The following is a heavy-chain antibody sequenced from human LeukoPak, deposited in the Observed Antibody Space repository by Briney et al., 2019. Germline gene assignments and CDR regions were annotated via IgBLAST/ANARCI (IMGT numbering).Heavy chain of an antibody. D-gene: IGHD2-15*01. CDR3: ASDRIEVDAFDI. CDR1: GGSISSGSYF. J-gene: IGHJ3*02. V-gene: IGHV4-61*02. CDR2: IYTSGST. Sequence: SQTLSLTCTVSGGSISSGSYFWSWIRQPAGKGLEWIGRIYTSGSTNYNPSLKSRVTISVDTSKNQFSLKLSSVTAADTAVYYCASDRIEVDAFDIWGQGTMVTVSS.